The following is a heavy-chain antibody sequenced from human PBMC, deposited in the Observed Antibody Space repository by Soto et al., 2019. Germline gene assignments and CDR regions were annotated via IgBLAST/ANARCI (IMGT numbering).Heavy chain of an antibody. CDR2: ISGSGGST. J-gene: IGHJ4*02. Sequence: GSLRLSCAASGFTFSSYAMSWVRQAPGKGLEWVSAISGSGGSTYYADSVKGRFTISRDNSKNTLYLQMNSLRAEDTAVYYCAKDRYSGYDANYFDYWGQGTLVTVSS. CDR1: GFTFSSYA. D-gene: IGHD5-12*01. V-gene: IGHV3-23*01. CDR3: AKDRYSGYDANYFDY.